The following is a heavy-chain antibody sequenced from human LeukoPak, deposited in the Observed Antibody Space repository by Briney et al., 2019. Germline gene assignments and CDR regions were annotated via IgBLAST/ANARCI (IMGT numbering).Heavy chain of an antibody. V-gene: IGHV1-24*01. J-gene: IGHJ5*02. CDR3: ARVVVITRGGNWFDP. D-gene: IGHD3-22*01. CDR2: FDPEDDEI. Sequence: ASVKVSCKVSGYTLTELSIYWVRQAPGKGLEWMGGFDPEDDEIRYAQKFQGRVIMAEDTSTHTAYMDLSSLKPDDTAVYYCARVVVITRGGNWFDPWGQGTLVTVSS. CDR1: GYTLTELS.